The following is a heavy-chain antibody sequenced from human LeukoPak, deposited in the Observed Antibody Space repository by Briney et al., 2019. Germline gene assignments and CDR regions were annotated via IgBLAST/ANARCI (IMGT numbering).Heavy chain of an antibody. J-gene: IGHJ4*02. D-gene: IGHD2-2*02. CDR1: RYTFTIYY. CDR3: ARNPPYCTSTSCYNVF. V-gene: IGHV1-2*04. Sequence: ASVKVSCKASRYTFTIYYMHWVRQAPGQGLEWMGWINPNSGATSYAQRFQVWGTVTRDTSISPAYMELSGLTADDPAVYYCARNPPYCTSTSCYNVFGGQGTGLTVPS. CDR2: INPNSGAT.